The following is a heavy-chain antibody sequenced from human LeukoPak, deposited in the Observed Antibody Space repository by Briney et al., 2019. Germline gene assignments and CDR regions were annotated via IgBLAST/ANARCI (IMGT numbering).Heavy chain of an antibody. V-gene: IGHV3-23*01. CDR1: GFTLGSHA. CDR3: GKTTVGYSSGQKPAWPVDY. Sequence: GGSLRLSCEASGFTLGSHAMSWVRQAPGKGLEWVAGIFGSGGSPHYADPVKGRFTISRDNSRNTVYLQINSLRAEDTAVYYCGKTTVGYSSGQKPAWPVDYWGQGTLVTVSS. CDR2: IFGSGGSP. D-gene: IGHD5-18*01. J-gene: IGHJ4*02.